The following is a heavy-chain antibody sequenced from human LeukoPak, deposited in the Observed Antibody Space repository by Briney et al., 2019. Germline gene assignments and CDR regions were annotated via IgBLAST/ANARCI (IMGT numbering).Heavy chain of an antibody. Sequence: GESLKISCKGSGYSFTSYWIGWVRQMPGKGLEWMGIIYPGDSNTRYSPSFQGQVTISADKSISTAYLQWSSLKASDTAMYYCARLTYYYDSSGYYTPHYYYYMDVWGKGTTVTVSS. D-gene: IGHD3-22*01. CDR3: ARLTYYYDSSGYYTPHYYYYMDV. V-gene: IGHV5-51*01. CDR2: IYPGDSNT. CDR1: GYSFTSYW. J-gene: IGHJ6*03.